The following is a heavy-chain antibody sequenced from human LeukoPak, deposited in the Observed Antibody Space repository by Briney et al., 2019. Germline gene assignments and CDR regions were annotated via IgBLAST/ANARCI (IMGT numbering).Heavy chain of an antibody. Sequence: PSETLSLTCAVYGGSFSGYYWSWIRQPPGKGLEWIGYIYYSGSTNYNPSLKSRVTISVDTSKNQFSLKLSSVTAADTAVYYCARSLSSSWYLDYWGQGTLVTVSS. CDR2: IYYSGST. CDR3: ARSLSSSWYLDY. CDR1: GGSFSGYY. J-gene: IGHJ4*02. D-gene: IGHD6-13*01. V-gene: IGHV4-59*01.